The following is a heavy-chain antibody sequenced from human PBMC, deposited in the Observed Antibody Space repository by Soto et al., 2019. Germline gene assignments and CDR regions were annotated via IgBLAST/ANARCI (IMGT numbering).Heavy chain of an antibody. CDR2: IIPIFGTT. CDR1: GGSFTYT. J-gene: IGHJ6*02. CDR3: ARLHSHGTYGMDI. Sequence: SVKVSCKASGGSFTYTLSWVRQAPGQGLEWMGGIIPIFGTTNYAQKFQDRVTITADESTKTAYMELNTLTSEDTAVYYCARLHSHGTYGMDIWGQGTTVTVSS. V-gene: IGHV1-69*13. D-gene: IGHD5-18*01.